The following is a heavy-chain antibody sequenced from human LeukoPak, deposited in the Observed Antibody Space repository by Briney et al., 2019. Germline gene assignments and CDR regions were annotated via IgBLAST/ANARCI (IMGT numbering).Heavy chain of an antibody. D-gene: IGHD3-22*01. CDR3: ARRDDSSGYYYRDYYMDV. CDR2: IIPIFGTA. Sequence: SVKVSCKASGGTFSSYAISWVRQAPGQGLEWMGGIIPIFGTANYAQKFQGRVTITTDESTSTAYMELSSLRSEDTAVYYCARRDDSSGYYYRDYYMDVWGRGTTVTVSS. V-gene: IGHV1-69*05. J-gene: IGHJ6*03. CDR1: GGTFSSYA.